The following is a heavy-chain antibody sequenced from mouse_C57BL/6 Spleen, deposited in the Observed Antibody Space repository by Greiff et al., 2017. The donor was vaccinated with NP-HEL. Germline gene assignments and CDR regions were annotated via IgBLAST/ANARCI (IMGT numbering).Heavy chain of an antibody. Sequence: VQLQQSGPGLVKPSQSLSLTCSVTGYSITSGYYWNWIRQFPGNKLEWMGYISYDGSNNYNPSLKNRISITRDTSKNQFFLKLNSVTTEDTATYYCSGPGAMDYWGQGTSVTVSS. V-gene: IGHV3-6*01. CDR1: GYSITSGYY. CDR3: SGPGAMDY. J-gene: IGHJ4*01. CDR2: ISYDGSN.